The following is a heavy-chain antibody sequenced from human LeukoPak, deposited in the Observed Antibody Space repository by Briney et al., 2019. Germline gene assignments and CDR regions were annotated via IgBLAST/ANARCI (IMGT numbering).Heavy chain of an antibody. J-gene: IGHJ4*02. CDR1: GASTRSHH. CDR2: VYYVGST. D-gene: IGHD3-22*01. CDR3: ARSGDSSAYYSF. Sequence: SETLSLTCTVSGASTRSHHWTWIRQPPGKGLEWIGNVYYVGSTSYSPSLMSRVTISLDTSKDQFSLEMNSVTAADTAVYYCARSGDSSAYYSFWGQGILVTVSS. V-gene: IGHV4-59*11.